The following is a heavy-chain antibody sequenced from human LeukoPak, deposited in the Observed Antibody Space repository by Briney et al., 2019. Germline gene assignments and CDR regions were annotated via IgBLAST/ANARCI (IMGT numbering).Heavy chain of an antibody. CDR1: GFTFSNYA. CDR2: ISYDGSNY. J-gene: IGHJ4*02. D-gene: IGHD6-19*01. V-gene: IGHV3-30*14. CDR3: VTTSGWVHY. Sequence: GGSLRLSCAASGFTFSNYAMHWVRQAPGKGLEWVAVISYDGSNYFYADSVKGRFTISRVNSKNTLYLQMSSLRAEDTAVYYCVTTSGWVHYWGQGTLVTVSS.